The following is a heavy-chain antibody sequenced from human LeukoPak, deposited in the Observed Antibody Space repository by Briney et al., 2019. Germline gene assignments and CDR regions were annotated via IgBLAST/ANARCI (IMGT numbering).Heavy chain of an antibody. Sequence: LETLSLTCAVYGGSFSGYYWSWIRQPPGKGLEWIGEINHSGSTHYNPSFKSRVTISVDTSKNQFSLKLTSVTAADTAVYYCARLEVLLYYYYYIDVWDRGTTVTVSS. V-gene: IGHV4-34*01. CDR2: INHSGST. CDR1: GGSFSGYY. CDR3: ARLEVLLYYYYYIDV. J-gene: IGHJ6*03. D-gene: IGHD3-10*01.